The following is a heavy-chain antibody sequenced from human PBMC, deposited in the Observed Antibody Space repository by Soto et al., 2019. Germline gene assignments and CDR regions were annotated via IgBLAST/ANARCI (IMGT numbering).Heavy chain of an antibody. CDR3: VRDRSWAFDY. CDR1: EFTFSNYA. D-gene: IGHD6-13*01. CDR2: ISYGGGTT. Sequence: GALRLSCAASEFTFSNYAMSWVRQAPGKGLEWVSAISYGGGTTYYADSVKGRFTMSRDNAKNLVYLQMNSLRAEDTAVYYCVRDRSWAFDYWGQGSLVTVSS. V-gene: IGHV3-23*01. J-gene: IGHJ4*02.